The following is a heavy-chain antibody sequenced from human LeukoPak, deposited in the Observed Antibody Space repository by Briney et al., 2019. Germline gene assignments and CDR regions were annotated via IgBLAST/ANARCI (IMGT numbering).Heavy chain of an antibody. V-gene: IGHV3-23*01. CDR1: GFPFNRFA. Sequence: GGSLRLSCTASGFPFNRFAMSWVRQAPGQGLAWVSAISGGGDAHYADSVKGRFTISRDNSKNTLFLHLNNLTADDTALYYCAKEGITGADSWGQGTLVSVSS. CDR2: ISGGGDA. J-gene: IGHJ4*02. CDR3: AKEGITGADS.